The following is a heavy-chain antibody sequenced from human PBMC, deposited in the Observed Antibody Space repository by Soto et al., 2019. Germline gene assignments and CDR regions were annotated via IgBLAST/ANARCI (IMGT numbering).Heavy chain of an antibody. Sequence: QQQLQESGPGLVKPSETLSLTCTVSGGSISSSSYYWGWIRQPPGKGLEWIGSIYYSGSTYYNPSLKSRVTISVDTSKNQFSLKLSSVTAADTAVYYCASVRGYSYFYFDYWGQGTLVTVSS. CDR3: ASVRGYSYFYFDY. CDR1: GGSISSSSYY. D-gene: IGHD5-18*01. J-gene: IGHJ4*02. V-gene: IGHV4-39*01. CDR2: IYYSGST.